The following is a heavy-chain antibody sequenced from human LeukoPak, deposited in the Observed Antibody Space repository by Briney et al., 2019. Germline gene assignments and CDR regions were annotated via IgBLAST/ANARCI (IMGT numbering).Heavy chain of an antibody. CDR2: ISAYNGNT. CDR3: ARDAPGCSSTSCYTYYYYYMDV. D-gene: IGHD2-2*02. J-gene: IGHJ6*03. Sequence: ASVKVSCKASGYTFTSYGISWVRQAPGQGLEWMGWISAYNGNTNYAQKLQGRVTMTTDTSTSTAYMELRSLRSDETAVYYCARDAPGCSSTSCYTYYYYYMDVWGKGTTVTISS. V-gene: IGHV1-18*01. CDR1: GYTFTSYG.